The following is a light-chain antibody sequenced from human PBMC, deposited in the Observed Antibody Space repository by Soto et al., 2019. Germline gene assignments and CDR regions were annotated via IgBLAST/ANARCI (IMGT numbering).Light chain of an antibody. CDR2: DAS. J-gene: IGKJ4*01. CDR3: QQRSNWPLT. Sequence: EIVLTQYPATLSLSPGERATLSCRASQRVSSYLAWYQQKPGQAPRLLIYDASNRVTGIPARCSGSGSGTDLTLTISSLEPEDFAVYYCQQRSNWPLTFGGGNKVEIK. V-gene: IGKV3-11*01. CDR1: QRVSSY.